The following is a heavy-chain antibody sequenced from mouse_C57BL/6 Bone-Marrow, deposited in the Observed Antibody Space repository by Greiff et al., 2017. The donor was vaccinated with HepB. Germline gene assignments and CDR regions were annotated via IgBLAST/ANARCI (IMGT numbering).Heavy chain of an antibody. CDR2: INPSSGYT. CDR1: GYTFTSYW. Sequence: QVQLKQPGAELVKPGASVKLSCKASGYTFTSYWMHWVKQRPGQGLEWIGYINPSSGYTKYNQKFKDKATLTADKSSSTAYMQLSSLTYEDSAVYYCAAYYSGDYWGQGTTLTVSS. V-gene: IGHV1-7*01. D-gene: IGHD1-1*01. J-gene: IGHJ2*01. CDR3: AAYYSGDY.